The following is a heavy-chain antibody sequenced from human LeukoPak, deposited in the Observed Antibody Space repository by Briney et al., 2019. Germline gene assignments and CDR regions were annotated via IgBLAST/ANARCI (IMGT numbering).Heavy chain of an antibody. CDR1: SGSISSYY. CDR3: ARHGTGQKAFNI. D-gene: IGHD1-14*01. V-gene: IGHV4-59*08. CDR2: IHYSGGT. Sequence: SETLSLTCTVSSGSISSYYWSWIRQPPGKGLEWIGQIHYSGGTIYNPSLRSRVTISVDTSKNQFSLKWSSGSAADTAAYYCARHGTGQKAFNIWGQGTMVTASS. J-gene: IGHJ3*02.